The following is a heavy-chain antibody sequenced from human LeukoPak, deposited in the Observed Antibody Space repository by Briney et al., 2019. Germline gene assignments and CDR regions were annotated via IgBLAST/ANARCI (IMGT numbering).Heavy chain of an antibody. CDR3: ARDRVTMIVVVKYYYGMDV. D-gene: IGHD3-22*01. CDR1: GFTFSSYW. V-gene: IGHV3-7*01. CDR2: IKQDGSEK. J-gene: IGHJ6*02. Sequence: PGGSLRLSCAASGFTFSSYWMSWVRQAPGKGLEWVANIKQDGSEKYYVDSVKGRFTISRDNAKNSLYLQMNSLRAEDTAVYYCARDRVTMIVVVKYYYGMDVWGQGTTVTVSS.